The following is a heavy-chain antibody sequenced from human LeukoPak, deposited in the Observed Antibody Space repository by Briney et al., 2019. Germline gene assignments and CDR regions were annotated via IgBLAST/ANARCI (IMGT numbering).Heavy chain of an antibody. D-gene: IGHD3-22*01. Sequence: GGSLRLSCAASGFTFSSYVMNWVRQAPGKGPEWVSGISVSGDNTYYADSVRGRFTISRDNSNNTLYLQMNSLRVEDTAVYYCANYNYYDTSGPSWGQGTLVTVSS. J-gene: IGHJ5*02. V-gene: IGHV3-23*01. CDR3: ANYNYYDTSGPS. CDR1: GFTFSSYV. CDR2: ISVSGDNT.